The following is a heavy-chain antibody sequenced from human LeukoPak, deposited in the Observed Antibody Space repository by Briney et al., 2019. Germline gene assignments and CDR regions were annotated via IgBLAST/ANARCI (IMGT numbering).Heavy chain of an antibody. CDR2: INPSGGST. D-gene: IGHD6-19*01. Sequence: ASAKVSCKASGYTFTSYYMHWVRQAPGQGLEWMGIINPSGGSTSYAQKFQGRVTMTRDTSTSTVYMELSSLRSEDTAVYYCARDAVAGTSFDYWGQGTLVTVSS. CDR1: GYTFTSYY. CDR3: ARDAVAGTSFDY. J-gene: IGHJ4*02. V-gene: IGHV1-46*01.